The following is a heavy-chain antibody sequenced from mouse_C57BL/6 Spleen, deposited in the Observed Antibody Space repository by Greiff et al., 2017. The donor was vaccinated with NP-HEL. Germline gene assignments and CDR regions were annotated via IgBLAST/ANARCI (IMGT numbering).Heavy chain of an antibody. V-gene: IGHV1S81*02. Sequence: QVQLQQPGAELVKAGASVKMSCKASGYTFTSYWMHWVKQRLGQGLEWFAETNPTNGRTYYNEKFKSKATLTVDKSSSTDYMLLSGPTFEDSAVYYCARIKKIVATYFDYWGQGTTLVVSS. J-gene: IGHJ2*01. D-gene: IGHD1-1*01. CDR3: ARIKKIVATYFDY. CDR2: TNPTNGRT. CDR1: GYTFTSYW.